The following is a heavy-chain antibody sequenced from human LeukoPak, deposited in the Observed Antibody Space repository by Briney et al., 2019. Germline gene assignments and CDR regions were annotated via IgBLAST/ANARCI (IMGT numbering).Heavy chain of an antibody. J-gene: IGHJ4*02. CDR3: ARGLEEVATIRCFDY. V-gene: IGHV3-13*01. D-gene: IGHD5-12*01. CDR2: IGTSGDT. Sequence: GGSLRLSCAASGFSFSSYDMHWVRQVTGKGLEWVSAIGTSGDTYYPDSMKGRFTISRENAKNSLYLQMSSLRAGDTAVYYCARGLEEVATIRCFDYWGQGTLVTVSS. CDR1: GFSFSSYD.